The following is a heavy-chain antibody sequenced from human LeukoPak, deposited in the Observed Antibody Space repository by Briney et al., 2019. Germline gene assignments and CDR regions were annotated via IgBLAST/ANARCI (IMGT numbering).Heavy chain of an antibody. J-gene: IGHJ6*02. CDR3: ARLAAAGSPYLTYYYYYGMDV. Sequence: ASVKVSCKASGYTFTSYGISWVRQAPGQGLEWMGWISAYNGNTNYAQKLQGRVTMTTDTSTSTAYMELRSLRPDDTAVYYCARLAAAGSPYLTYYYYYGMDVWGQGTTVTVSS. V-gene: IGHV1-18*01. D-gene: IGHD6-13*01. CDR1: GYTFTSYG. CDR2: ISAYNGNT.